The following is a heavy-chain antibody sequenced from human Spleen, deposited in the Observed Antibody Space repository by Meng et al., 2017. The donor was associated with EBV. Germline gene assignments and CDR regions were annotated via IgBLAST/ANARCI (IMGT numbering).Heavy chain of an antibody. J-gene: IGHJ4*02. Sequence: HRHRSGPCLVKSMNTLSAICTISGDRISRNHAGWNWIRQSPSRGLEWLGRTYYRSESYNDYAVSVKSRISVNLDTSKNQLSLHLNFVTPEDTAVYYCAYFGDLPPLWWGQGTLVTVSS. CDR1: GDRISRNHAG. CDR2: TYYRSESYN. V-gene: IGHV6-1*01. CDR3: AYFGDLPPLW. D-gene: IGHD3-16*01.